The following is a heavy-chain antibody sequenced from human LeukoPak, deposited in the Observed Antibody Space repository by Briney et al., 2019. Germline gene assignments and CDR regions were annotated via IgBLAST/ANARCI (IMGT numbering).Heavy chain of an antibody. V-gene: IGHV4-34*01. Sequence: LSLTCAVYGGSFSGYYWSWLRQPPGKGLEWIGEINHSGSTNYNPSLKSRVTISVDTSNNQFSLKLSSVTAADTAVYYCARGARWYQLLDYWGQGTLVTVSS. CDR1: GGSFSGYY. CDR3: ARGARWYQLLDY. J-gene: IGHJ4*02. D-gene: IGHD2-2*01. CDR2: INHSGST.